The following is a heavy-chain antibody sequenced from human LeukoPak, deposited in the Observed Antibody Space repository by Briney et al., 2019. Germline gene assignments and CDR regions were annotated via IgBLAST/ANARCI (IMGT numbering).Heavy chain of an antibody. CDR2: ISGSGGST. D-gene: IGHD6-13*01. CDR1: GFTFSSYA. Sequence: PGGSLRLSCAASGFTFSSYAMSWVRQAPGKGLEWVSAISGSGGSTYYADSVKGRFTISRDNSKNTLYLQMNSLRAEDTAVYYCAKDPPSGIAAAGDTANFDYWGQGTPVTVSS. V-gene: IGHV3-23*01. J-gene: IGHJ4*02. CDR3: AKDPPSGIAAAGDTANFDY.